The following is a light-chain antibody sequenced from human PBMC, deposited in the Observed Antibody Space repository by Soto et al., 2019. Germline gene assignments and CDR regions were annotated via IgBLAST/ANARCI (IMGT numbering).Light chain of an antibody. CDR2: GAS. CDR1: QSVSNNY. J-gene: IGKJ1*01. Sequence: ESVLTQSPGTLSLSPGERSTLSCMAIQSVSNNYLAWYQQKPGQAPRLLIHGASNRATGIPDRLSGSGSGTDFTLTISRLEPEDFAVYYCQQYGSSGTFGQGTKVDIK. CDR3: QQYGSSGT. V-gene: IGKV3-20*01.